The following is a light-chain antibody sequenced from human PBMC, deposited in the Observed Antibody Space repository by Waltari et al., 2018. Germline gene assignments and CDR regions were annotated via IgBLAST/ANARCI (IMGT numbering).Light chain of an antibody. V-gene: IGLV1-44*01. CDR1: SSNVGSNV. J-gene: IGLJ1*01. CDR3: ASWDDRLDAYV. Sequence: SGSSSNVGSNVVNWYHQLPGTAPKLLIFNDVDRPSGVPDRFSGSRSATSASLAISGLQSDDESTYYCASWDDRLDAYVFGTGTRVTVL. CDR2: NDV.